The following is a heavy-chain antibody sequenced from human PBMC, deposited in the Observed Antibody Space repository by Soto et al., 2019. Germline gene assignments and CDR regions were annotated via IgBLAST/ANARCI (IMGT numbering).Heavy chain of an antibody. CDR3: ARLPMLFYDSSGYWRGDDAFDI. CDR1: GGSISSSSYY. CDR2: IYYSGST. J-gene: IGHJ3*02. V-gene: IGHV4-39*01. Sequence: QLQLQESGPGLVKPSETLSLTCTVSGGSISSSSYYWGWIRQPPGKGLEWIGSIYYSGSTYYNPSLKSRVTISVDTSKNQFSLKLSSVTAADTAVYYCARLPMLFYDSSGYWRGDDAFDIWGQGTMVTVSS. D-gene: IGHD3-22*01.